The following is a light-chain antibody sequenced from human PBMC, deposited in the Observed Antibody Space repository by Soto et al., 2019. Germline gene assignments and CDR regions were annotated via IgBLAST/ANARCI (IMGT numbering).Light chain of an antibody. CDR3: QQSYSTPTIT. CDR2: ASS. V-gene: IGKV1-39*01. J-gene: IGKJ5*01. CDR1: QSISDY. Sequence: DIQMTQSPSSLSASVGDRVTITCRATQSISDYLNWYQQKPGKAPKFLIYASSSLQSGVPSRFRGSGSGTLFTLTISSLQPEDFATYYCQQSYSTPTITFGHGTRLEIK.